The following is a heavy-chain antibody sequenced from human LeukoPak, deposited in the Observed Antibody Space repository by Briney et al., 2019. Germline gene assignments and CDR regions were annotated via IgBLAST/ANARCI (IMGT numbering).Heavy chain of an antibody. D-gene: IGHD3-3*01. CDR1: GYTFTGYY. J-gene: IGHJ5*02. Sequence: GASVKVSCKASGYTFTGYYMHWVRQAPGQGLEWMGWINPNSGGTNYAQKFQGRVTMTRDTSTSTAYMELSRLRSDDTAVYYCCRHEIAYYELCSSYYGRSEFDPWGEGTLVTVSS. CDR2: INPNSGGT. CDR3: CRHEIAYYELCSSYYGRSEFDP. V-gene: IGHV1-2*02.